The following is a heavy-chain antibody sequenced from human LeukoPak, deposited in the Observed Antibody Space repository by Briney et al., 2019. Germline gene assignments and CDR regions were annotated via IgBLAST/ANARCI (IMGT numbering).Heavy chain of an antibody. J-gene: IGHJ4*02. Sequence: GGSLRLSCAAFGFTFSDYYMSWIRQAPGKGLEWVSAISGSGSSTYYADSVKGRFTISRDNAKNTLYLQMNSLRAEDTAVYYCVRATTKDYFDYWGQGTVVSVSS. D-gene: IGHD5-24*01. CDR1: GFTFSDYY. CDR2: ISGSGSST. CDR3: VRATTKDYFDY. V-gene: IGHV3-11*04.